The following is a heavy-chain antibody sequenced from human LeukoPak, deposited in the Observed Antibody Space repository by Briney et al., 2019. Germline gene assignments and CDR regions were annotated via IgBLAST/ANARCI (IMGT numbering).Heavy chain of an antibody. Sequence: SETLSLTCAVYGGSSSGYYWSWIRQPPGKGLEWIGEINHSGSTNYNPSLKSRVTISVDTSKNQFSLKLSSVTAADTAVYYCARVRSSSWYEGWFDPWGQGTLVTVSS. V-gene: IGHV4-34*01. J-gene: IGHJ5*02. CDR2: INHSGST. CDR1: GGSSSGYY. D-gene: IGHD6-13*01. CDR3: ARVRSSSWYEGWFDP.